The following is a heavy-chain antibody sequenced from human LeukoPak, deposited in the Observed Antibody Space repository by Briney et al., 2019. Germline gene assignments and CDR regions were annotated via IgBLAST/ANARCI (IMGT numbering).Heavy chain of an antibody. CDR3: ARGPYRITIFGHRVNNWFDP. J-gene: IGHJ5*02. CDR1: GGSFSGYY. D-gene: IGHD3-3*01. Sequence: PSETLSLTCAVYGGSFSGYYWSWIRQPPGKGLEWIGEINHSGSTNYNPSLKSRVTISVDTSKNQFFLKLSSVTAADTAVYYCARGPYRITIFGHRVNNWFDPWGQGTLVTVSS. CDR2: INHSGST. V-gene: IGHV4-34*01.